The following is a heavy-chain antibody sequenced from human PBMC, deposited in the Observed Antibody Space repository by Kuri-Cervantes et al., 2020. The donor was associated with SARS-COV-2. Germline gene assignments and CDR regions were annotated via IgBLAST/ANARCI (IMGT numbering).Heavy chain of an antibody. CDR2: ISYDGSNK. Sequence: GGSLRLSCAASGFTFSSYSMNWVRQAPGKGLEWVAVISYDGSNKYYADSVKGRFTISRDNSKNTLYLQMNSLRAEDTAVYYCARDTGLGYCSGGSCYQYYYGMDVWGQGTTVTCYS. CDR1: GFTFSSYS. V-gene: IGHV3-30*05. CDR3: ARDTGLGYCSGGSCYQYYYGMDV. D-gene: IGHD2-15*01. J-gene: IGHJ6*01.